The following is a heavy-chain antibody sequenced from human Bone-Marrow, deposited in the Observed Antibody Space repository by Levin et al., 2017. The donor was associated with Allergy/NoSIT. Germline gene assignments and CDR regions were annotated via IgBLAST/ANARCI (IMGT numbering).Heavy chain of an antibody. CDR1: GDSVSSNSAA. D-gene: IGHD2-15*01. J-gene: IGHJ5*02. V-gene: IGHV6-1*01. CDR3: ARVAHCSGGSCYPTNLGGFDP. Sequence: SQTLSLTCAISGDSVSSNSAAWNWIRQSPSRGLEWLGRTYYRSKWYNDYAVSVKSRITINPDTSKNQFSLQLNSVTPEDTAVYYCARVAHCSGGSCYPTNLGGFDPWGQGTLVTVSS. CDR2: TYYRSKWYN.